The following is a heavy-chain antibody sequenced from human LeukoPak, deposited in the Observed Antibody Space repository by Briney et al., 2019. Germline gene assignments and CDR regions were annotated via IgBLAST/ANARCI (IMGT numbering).Heavy chain of an antibody. D-gene: IGHD3-22*01. V-gene: IGHV1-69*13. CDR3: ARSWDYYDSSSYYFDY. J-gene: IGHJ4*02. Sequence: SVKVSCKASRGTFSSYAISWVRQAPGQGLEWMGGIIPIFGTANYAQKFQGRVTITADESTSTAYMELSSLRSEDTAVYYCARSWDYYDSSSYYFDYWGQGTLVTVSS. CDR1: RGTFSSYA. CDR2: IIPIFGTA.